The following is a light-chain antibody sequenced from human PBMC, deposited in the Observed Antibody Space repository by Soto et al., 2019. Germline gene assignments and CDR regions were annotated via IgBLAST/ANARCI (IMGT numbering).Light chain of an antibody. J-gene: IGLJ2*01. CDR2: EGS. CDR3: SSYADTSTVV. V-gene: IGLV2-23*01. CDR1: SSAVGSYNL. Sequence: QSVLTQPASVSGSPGQSITISCTGASSAVGSYNLVSWYQHHPGKAPKLLIYEGSKRPSGVSNRFSGSKSGNTASLTISGLQAEDEADYYCSSYADTSTVVFGGGTQLTVL.